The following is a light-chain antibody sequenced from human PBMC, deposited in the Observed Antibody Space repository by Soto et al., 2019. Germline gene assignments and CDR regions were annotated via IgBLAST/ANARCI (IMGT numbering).Light chain of an antibody. Sequence: EIVLTQSPATLSLSPGERATLSCRASQSFSSYLAWYQQKPGQAPSLLIYDESKRATGIPARFSGRGSGTDSTLTISSLEPEDFAVYYCKQRSNWPPVITFGQGTRLEIK. CDR2: DES. CDR1: QSFSSY. J-gene: IGKJ5*01. V-gene: IGKV3-11*01. CDR3: KQRSNWPPVIT.